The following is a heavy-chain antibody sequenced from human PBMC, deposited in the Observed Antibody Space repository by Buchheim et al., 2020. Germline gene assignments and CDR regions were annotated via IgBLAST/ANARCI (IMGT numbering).Heavy chain of an antibody. V-gene: IGHV5-51*01. CDR2: IYPGDSDT. Sequence: EVQLVQSGAEVKKPGESLKISCKGSGYSFTSYWIGWVRQMPGKGLEWMGIIYPGDSDTRYSPSFQGQVTISADKSLRTAYPQWSSLKASDTAMYYCARRVRRSYYDFWSGETGFDYWGQGTL. CDR1: GYSFTSYW. D-gene: IGHD3-3*01. CDR3: ARRVRRSYYDFWSGETGFDY. J-gene: IGHJ4*02.